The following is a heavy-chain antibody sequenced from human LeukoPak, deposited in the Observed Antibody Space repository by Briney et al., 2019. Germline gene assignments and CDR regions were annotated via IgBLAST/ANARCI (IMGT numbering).Heavy chain of an antibody. V-gene: IGHV1-18*01. Sequence: GASVKVSCKASGYTFTSYGISWVRQAPGQGLEWMGWISAYNGNTNYARKLQGRVTMTTDTSTSTAYMELRSLRSDDTAVYYCASSKWGYSGYDLYFDYWGQGTLVTVSS. CDR2: ISAYNGNT. D-gene: IGHD5-12*01. CDR3: ASSKWGYSGYDLYFDY. CDR1: GYTFTSYG. J-gene: IGHJ4*02.